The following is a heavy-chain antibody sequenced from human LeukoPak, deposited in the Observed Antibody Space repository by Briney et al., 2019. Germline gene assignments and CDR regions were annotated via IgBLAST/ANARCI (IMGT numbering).Heavy chain of an antibody. CDR1: GYTFSRYG. CDR2: ISAYNGNT. Sequence: ASVKVSCKASGYTFSRYGITWVRQAPGQGLEWMGWISAYNGNTNYAQKLQGRVTMTTDTSTSTAYMELRSLRSDDTAVYYCARDGWELPSRYFDYWGQGTLVTVSS. J-gene: IGHJ4*02. V-gene: IGHV1-18*01. D-gene: IGHD1-26*01. CDR3: ARDGWELPSRYFDY.